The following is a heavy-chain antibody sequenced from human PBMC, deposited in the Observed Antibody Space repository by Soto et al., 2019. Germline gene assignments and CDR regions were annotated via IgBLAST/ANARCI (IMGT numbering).Heavy chain of an antibody. CDR3: ARNPREPPFYCYYYGMDV. D-gene: IGHD1-1*01. V-gene: IGHV1-3*01. CDR1: GYTFTSYA. Sequence: GDSVKDCCKASGYTFTSYAMHWVRQAPGQSLEWMGWINAGNGNTKYSQKFQGRVTITRDTSASTAYMELSRLRSEDTAVYYCARNPREPPFYCYYYGMDVWGQGTTVTVSS. J-gene: IGHJ6*01. CDR2: INAGNGNT.